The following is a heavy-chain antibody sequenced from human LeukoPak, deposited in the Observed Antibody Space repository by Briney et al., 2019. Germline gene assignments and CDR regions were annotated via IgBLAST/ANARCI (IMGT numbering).Heavy chain of an antibody. V-gene: IGHV3-7*01. CDR2: IKEDGTRD. J-gene: IGHJ4*02. CDR3: TRDTKGGYFDL. Sequence: GGSLRLSFSASGFTFNNYLVSWVRPAPGEGLEWLANIKEDGTRDYYVESVKGRFTISKDNAKTSLYLQLSSLRAEDTAVYYCTRDTKGGYFDLWGQGTLVTVSS. CDR1: GFTFNNYL.